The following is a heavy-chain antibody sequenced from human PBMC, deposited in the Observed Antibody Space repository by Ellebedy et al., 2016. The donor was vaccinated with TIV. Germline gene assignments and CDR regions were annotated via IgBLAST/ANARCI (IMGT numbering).Heavy chain of an antibody. J-gene: IGHJ4*02. CDR3: ATVDYGDYPFDY. Sequence: ASVKVSXXVSGYTLTELSMHWVRQAPGKGLEWMGGFDPEDGETIYAQKFQGRVTMTEDTSTDTAYMELSSLRSEDTAVYYCATVDYGDYPFDYWGQGTLVTVSS. CDR2: FDPEDGET. CDR1: GYTLTELS. D-gene: IGHD4-17*01. V-gene: IGHV1-24*01.